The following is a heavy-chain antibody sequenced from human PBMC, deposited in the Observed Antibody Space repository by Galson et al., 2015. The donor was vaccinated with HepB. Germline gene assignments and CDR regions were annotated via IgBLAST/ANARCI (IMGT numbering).Heavy chain of an antibody. CDR3: AREVEEMATGYFDY. V-gene: IGHV1-18*01. CDR2: ISAYNGNT. D-gene: IGHD5-24*01. Sequence: SVKVSCKASGYTFTSYGISWVRQAPGQGLEWMGWISAYNGNTNYAQKLQGRVTMTRDTSTSTVYMDLSSLRSEDTAVYYCAREVEEMATGYFDYWGQGTLVTVSS. CDR1: GYTFTSYG. J-gene: IGHJ4*02.